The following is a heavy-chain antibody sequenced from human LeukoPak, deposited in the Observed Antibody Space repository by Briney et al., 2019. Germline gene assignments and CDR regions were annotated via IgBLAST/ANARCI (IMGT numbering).Heavy chain of an antibody. J-gene: IGHJ4*02. D-gene: IGHD6-13*01. CDR3: ARHRLDSSSFGYYFDY. CDR1: GYSFTSYW. Sequence: PGESLKISCKGSGYSFTSYWIGRVRQMPGKGLEWMGIIYPGDSDIRYSPSFQGQVTISADKSISTAYLQWSSLKASDTAIYYCARHRLDSSSFGYYFDYWGQGTLVTVSS. V-gene: IGHV5-51*01. CDR2: IYPGDSDI.